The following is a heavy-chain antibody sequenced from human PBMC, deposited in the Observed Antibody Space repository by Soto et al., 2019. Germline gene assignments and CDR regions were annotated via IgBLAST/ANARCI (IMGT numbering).Heavy chain of an antibody. Sequence: QPRGSLRLSCAASGFTFSSYAMHWFRQAPGKGLEWVAVISYDGSNKYYADSVKGRFTISRDNSKNTLYLQMNSLRAEDTAVYYCARVHYYDSSGYQNYYGMDVWGQGTTVTVSS. V-gene: IGHV3-30-3*01. D-gene: IGHD3-22*01. CDR1: GFTFSSYA. J-gene: IGHJ6*02. CDR3: ARVHYYDSSGYQNYYGMDV. CDR2: ISYDGSNK.